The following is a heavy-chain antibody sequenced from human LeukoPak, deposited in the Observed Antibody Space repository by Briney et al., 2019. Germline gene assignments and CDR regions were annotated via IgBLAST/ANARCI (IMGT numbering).Heavy chain of an antibody. D-gene: IGHD1-26*01. J-gene: IGHJ3*02. Sequence: GESLKISCKDSDYSFASSWIGWVRQMPGKGLDWMGIIYPGDSDSRYSASLQGQVTISADKSIRTAYLHWSSLKASDTAIYYCARVRSGDYSEDAFDIWGQGTMVTVSS. CDR3: ARVRSGDYSEDAFDI. CDR2: IYPGDSDS. V-gene: IGHV5-51*01. CDR1: DYSFASSW.